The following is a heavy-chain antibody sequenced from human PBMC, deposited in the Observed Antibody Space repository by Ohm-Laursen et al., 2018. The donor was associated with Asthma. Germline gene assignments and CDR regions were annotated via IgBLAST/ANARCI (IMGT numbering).Heavy chain of an antibody. J-gene: IGHJ2*01. Sequence: SLRLSCAASGFTFSTYNMNWVRQAPGMGLEWVSSISSSSYIFYADSVKGRFTISRDNAKNSLFLQMNSLRAEDTAVYYCARDPSEGCSSTSCYVNWYFDLWGRGTLVTVSS. D-gene: IGHD2-2*01. CDR3: ARDPSEGCSSTSCYVNWYFDL. V-gene: IGHV3-21*01. CDR1: GFTFSTYN. CDR2: ISSSSYI.